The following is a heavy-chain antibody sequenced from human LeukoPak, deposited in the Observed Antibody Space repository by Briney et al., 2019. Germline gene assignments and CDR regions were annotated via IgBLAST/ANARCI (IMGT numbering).Heavy chain of an antibody. J-gene: IGHJ4*02. CDR3: AKDWGVKQQLDNRFDY. CDR2: ISYDGSNK. Sequence: PGGSLRLSCAASGFTFSSYGMHWVRQAPGKGLEWVAVISYDGSNKYYADSVKGRFTISRDNSKNTLYLQMNSLRGEDTAVYYCAKDWGVKQQLDNRFDYWGQGTLVTVSS. CDR1: GFTFSSYG. V-gene: IGHV3-30*18. D-gene: IGHD6-13*01.